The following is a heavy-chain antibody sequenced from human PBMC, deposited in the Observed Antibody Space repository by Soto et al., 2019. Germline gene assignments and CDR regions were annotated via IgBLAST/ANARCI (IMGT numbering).Heavy chain of an antibody. D-gene: IGHD6-13*01. J-gene: IGHJ6*02. CDR1: GFTFSSYE. CDR2: ISTSGSTI. CDR3: ARENSPAGMDV. V-gene: IGHV3-48*03. Sequence: GGSLRLSCAASGFTFSSYEMIWVRQAPGKGLEWVSYISTSGSTIYYADSVKGRFTISRDNAKNSLYLQMNSLRAEDTAVYYCARENSPAGMDVWAQGTTVTVSS.